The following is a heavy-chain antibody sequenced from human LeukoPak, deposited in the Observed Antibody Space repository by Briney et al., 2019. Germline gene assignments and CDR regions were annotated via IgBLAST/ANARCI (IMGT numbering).Heavy chain of an antibody. CDR2: IYTSGST. Sequence: SETLSLTCTVSGGSISSYYWSWIRRPAGKGLEWIGRIYTSGSTNYNPSLKSRVTMSVDTSKNQFSLKLSSVTAADTAVYYCARDLRYSYNYYYYGMDVWGQGTTVTVSS. CDR1: GGSISSYY. J-gene: IGHJ6*02. CDR3: ARDLRYSYNYYYYGMDV. V-gene: IGHV4-4*07. D-gene: IGHD5-18*01.